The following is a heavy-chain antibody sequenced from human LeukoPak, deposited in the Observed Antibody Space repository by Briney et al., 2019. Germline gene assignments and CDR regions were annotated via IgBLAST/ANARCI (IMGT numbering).Heavy chain of an antibody. CDR2: INHSGST. CDR3: ARGKRIVVVPAANRWFDP. CDR1: GGSISSYY. J-gene: IGHJ5*02. D-gene: IGHD2-2*01. V-gene: IGHV4-34*01. Sequence: SETLSLTCTVSGGSISSYYWSWIRQPPGKGLEWIGEINHSGSTNYNPSLKSRVTISVDTSKNQFSLKLSSVTAADTAVYYCARGKRIVVVPAANRWFDPWGQGTLVTVSS.